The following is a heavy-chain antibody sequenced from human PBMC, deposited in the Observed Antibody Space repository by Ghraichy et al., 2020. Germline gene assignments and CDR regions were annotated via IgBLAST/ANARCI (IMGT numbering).Heavy chain of an antibody. D-gene: IGHD5-24*01. Sequence: GGSLRLSCVVSGFTFRSYSMHWVRQAPGKGLEWVAVTSFNGNNKYHADSVKGRFTISRDDSENTLYLQMNSLRAEDTAVYYCARDGMAKTVYYYYYMDVWGQGTTVTVSS. CDR2: TSFNGNNK. J-gene: IGHJ6*03. CDR3: ARDGMAKTVYYYYYMDV. V-gene: IGHV3-30-3*01. CDR1: GFTFRSYS.